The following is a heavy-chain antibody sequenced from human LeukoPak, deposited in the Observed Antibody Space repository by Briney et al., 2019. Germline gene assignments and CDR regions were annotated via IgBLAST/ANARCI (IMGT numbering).Heavy chain of an antibody. CDR2: LSTSGGST. D-gene: IGHD6-19*01. J-gene: IGHJ4*02. V-gene: IGHV3-23*01. CDR1: GFTFTNYA. CDR3: AKDQSSGWGIFDY. Sequence: PGGSLRLSCAASGFTFTNYAMNWVRQAPGKGLEWVSTLSTSGGSTYYADSVKGRFTISRDNSKNTLYLQMNSVRAEDTAVYYCAKDQSSGWGIFDYWGQGALVTLSS.